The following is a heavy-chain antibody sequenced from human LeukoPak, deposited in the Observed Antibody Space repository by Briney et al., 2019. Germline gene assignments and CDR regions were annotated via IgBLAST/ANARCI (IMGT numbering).Heavy chain of an antibody. V-gene: IGHV1-46*01. D-gene: IGHD2-21*02. J-gene: IGHJ4*02. CDR1: GYTFTSYY. CDR2: INPSGGST. CDR3: AREGIAYCGGDCPAHFDY. Sequence: ASVKVSCKASGYTFTSYYMHWVRQAPGQGLEWMGIINPSGGSTSYAQKFQGRVTMTRDTSKNQFSLKLSSVTAADTAVYYCAREGIAYCGGDCPAHFDYWGQGTLVTVSS.